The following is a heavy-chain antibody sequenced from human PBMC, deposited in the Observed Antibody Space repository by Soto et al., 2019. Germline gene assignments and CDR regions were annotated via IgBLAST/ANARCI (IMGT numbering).Heavy chain of an antibody. Sequence: QVQLVQSGAEMKKPGSSLKVSCKASGGTFSSYAISWVRQAPGQGLEWMGGIIPVFRTTNYAPKFQGRVTITADESTSTAYMQLSSLRSEDTAVYYCTREPDYDILTGFQYWGQGTMVTVSS. V-gene: IGHV1-69*12. CDR3: TREPDYDILTGFQY. D-gene: IGHD3-9*01. CDR2: IIPVFRTT. J-gene: IGHJ3*01. CDR1: GGTFSSYA.